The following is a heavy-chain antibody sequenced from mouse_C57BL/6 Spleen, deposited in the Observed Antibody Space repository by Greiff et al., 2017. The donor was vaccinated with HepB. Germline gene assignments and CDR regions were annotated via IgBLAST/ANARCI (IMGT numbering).Heavy chain of an antibody. V-gene: IGHV3-6*01. D-gene: IGHD2-1*01. CDR3: ASLLWPFDY. CDR2: ISYDGSN. CDR1: GYSITSGYY. Sequence: EVQVVESGPGLVKPSQSLSLTCSVTGYSITSGYYWNWIRQFPGNKLEWMGYISYDGSNNYNPSLKNRISITRDTSKNQFFLKLNSVTTEDTATYYCASLLWPFDYWGQGTTLTVSS. J-gene: IGHJ2*01.